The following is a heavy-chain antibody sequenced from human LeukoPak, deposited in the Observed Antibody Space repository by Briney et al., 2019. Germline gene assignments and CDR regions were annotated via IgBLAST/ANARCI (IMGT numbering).Heavy chain of an antibody. J-gene: IGHJ4*02. D-gene: IGHD2-2*02. V-gene: IGHV4-39*01. Sequence: SETLSLTCTVSGGSISGSSYYWGWIRQPPGKGLEWIGSIYYSGSTCYNPSLKSRVTISVDTSKNQFSLKLNSVTATDTAVHYCARHYCSSTSCHTMAFDYWGQGTLVTVSS. CDR1: GGSISGSSYY. CDR3: ARHYCSSTSCHTMAFDY. CDR2: IYYSGST.